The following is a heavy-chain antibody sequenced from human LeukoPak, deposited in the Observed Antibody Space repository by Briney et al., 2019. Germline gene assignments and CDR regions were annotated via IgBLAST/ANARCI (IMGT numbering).Heavy chain of an antibody. V-gene: IGHV1-18*01. CDR1: GYTFTSYG. D-gene: IGHD3-22*01. J-gene: IGHJ4*02. CDR2: ISAYNGNT. CDR3: ASFSDYYDSSGKPNLFDY. Sequence: ASVKVSCKASGYTFTSYGISWVRQVPGQGLEWMGWISAYNGNTNYAQKLQGRVTMTTDTSTSTAYMELRSLRSDDTAVYYCASFSDYYDSSGKPNLFDYWGQGTLVTVSS.